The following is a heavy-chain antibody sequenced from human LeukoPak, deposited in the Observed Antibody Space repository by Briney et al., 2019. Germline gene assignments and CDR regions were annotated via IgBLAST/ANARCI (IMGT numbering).Heavy chain of an antibody. J-gene: IGHJ6*02. CDR2: IYSGGHT. Sequence: SETLSLTCTVSGGSVNGYYWTWIRQPPGKGLQWIGYIYSGGHTNYNPSLKSRVTISVDTSKNQFSLKLSSVTAADTAVYYCARDSYCSGGSCYSLSPYYYYGMDVWGQGTTVTVSS. D-gene: IGHD2-15*01. CDR1: GGSVNGYY. V-gene: IGHV4-59*02. CDR3: ARDSYCSGGSCYSLSPYYYYGMDV.